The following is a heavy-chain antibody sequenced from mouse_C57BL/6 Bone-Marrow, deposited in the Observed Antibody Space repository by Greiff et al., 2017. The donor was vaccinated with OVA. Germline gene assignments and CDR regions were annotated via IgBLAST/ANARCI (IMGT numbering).Heavy chain of an antibody. CDR3: ASRLLLLRAYYYAMDY. CDR1: GFTFSDYG. V-gene: IGHV5-17*01. Sequence: EVKLMESGGGLVQPGGSLKLSCAASGFTFSDYGMPWVRQAPEKGLEWVAYISSGSSTIYYADTVKGRFTISRDNAKNTLFLQMTSLRSEDTAMYYCASRLLLLRAYYYAMDYWGQGTSVTVSS. CDR2: ISSGSSTI. J-gene: IGHJ4*01. D-gene: IGHD2-12*01.